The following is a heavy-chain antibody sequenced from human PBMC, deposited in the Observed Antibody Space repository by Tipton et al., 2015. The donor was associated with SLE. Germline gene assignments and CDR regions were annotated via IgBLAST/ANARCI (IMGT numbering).Heavy chain of an antibody. Sequence: LRLSCTVSGGSISSYYWSWIRQPPGKGLEWIGYSYTSGSTNYNPSLKSRVTISVDTSKNQFSLKLSSVTAADTAVYYCARRTMVFGWYYGMDVWGQGTTVTVSS. CDR2: SYTSGST. D-gene: IGHD3-10*01. CDR3: ARRTMVFGWYYGMDV. CDR1: GGSISSYY. J-gene: IGHJ6*02. V-gene: IGHV4-4*08.